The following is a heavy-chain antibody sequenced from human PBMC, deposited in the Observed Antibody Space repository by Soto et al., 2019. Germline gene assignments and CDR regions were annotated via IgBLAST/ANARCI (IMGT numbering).Heavy chain of an antibody. D-gene: IGHD5-18*01. Sequence: ASVKVSCKASGYTFTNYYIHWVRQAPGQGLEWLGIIRPSGGRTEYAQRFQGRVTMTRDTSTSTVYMELTSLTSEDTAVYYCAREPNESYYFDYWGQGSLVTVSS. V-gene: IGHV1-46*01. CDR1: GYTFTNYY. J-gene: IGHJ4*02. CDR3: AREPNESYYFDY. CDR2: IRPSGGRT.